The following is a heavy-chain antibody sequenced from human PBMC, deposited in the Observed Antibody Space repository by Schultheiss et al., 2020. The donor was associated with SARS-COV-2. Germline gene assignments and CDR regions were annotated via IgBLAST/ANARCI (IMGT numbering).Heavy chain of an antibody. J-gene: IGHJ6*03. CDR3: ARPRELGDYYYMDV. D-gene: IGHD3-10*01. CDR1: GYSFTSSW. CDR2: IDPSDSYT. V-gene: IGHV5-10-1*01. Sequence: GESLKISCKGSGYSFTSSWIGWVRQMPGEGLEWMGRIDPSDSYTNYSPSFQGHVTISADKSISTAYLQWSSLKASDTAMYYCARPRELGDYYYMDVWGKGTTVTVSS.